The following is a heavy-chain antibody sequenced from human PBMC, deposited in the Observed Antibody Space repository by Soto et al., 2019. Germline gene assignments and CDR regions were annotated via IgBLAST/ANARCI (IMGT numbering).Heavy chain of an antibody. D-gene: IGHD3-22*01. Sequence: ASVKVSCKASGYTFTGYYMHWVRQAPGQGLEWMGWINPNSGGTNYAQKFQGRVTMTRDTSISTAYMELSRLRSDDTAVYYCARALLIGSSGYYRLAFDIWGQGTMVTV. V-gene: IGHV1-2*02. CDR2: INPNSGGT. CDR1: GYTFTGYY. J-gene: IGHJ3*02. CDR3: ARALLIGSSGYYRLAFDI.